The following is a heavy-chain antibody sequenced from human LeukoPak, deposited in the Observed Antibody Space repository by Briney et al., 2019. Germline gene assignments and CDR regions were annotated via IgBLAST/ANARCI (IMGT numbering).Heavy chain of an antibody. J-gene: IGHJ3*01. Sequence: ASVKVSCKTSGYSFTNYDINWVRQATGQGLEWMGWMSPNSGKTGYAQKFQGRVTMTKNTSMSTAYMELSSLTSEDTAVYYCARGRENSKLTSGFQSFDWLSDSFDLWGQGTIVTVSS. CDR3: ARGRENSKLTSGFQSFDWLSDSFDL. CDR1: GYSFTNYD. CDR2: MSPNSGKT. V-gene: IGHV1-8*01. D-gene: IGHD3-9*01.